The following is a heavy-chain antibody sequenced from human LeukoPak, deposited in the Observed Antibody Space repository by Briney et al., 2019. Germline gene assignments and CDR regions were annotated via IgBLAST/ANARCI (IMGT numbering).Heavy chain of an antibody. V-gene: IGHV5-51*01. CDR1: GYNFATYW. Sequence: TGESLKISCKGSGYNFATYWIGWARQMSGKGLEWMGTIYAGDSDTKYSPSFQGQVTISVDKSISTAYLQWSSLKASDTAMYFCARLISPQGSTDYFSPGLDYWGQGTLVTVSS. J-gene: IGHJ4*02. CDR2: IYAGDSDT. D-gene: IGHD3-22*01. CDR3: ARLISPQGSTDYFSPGLDY.